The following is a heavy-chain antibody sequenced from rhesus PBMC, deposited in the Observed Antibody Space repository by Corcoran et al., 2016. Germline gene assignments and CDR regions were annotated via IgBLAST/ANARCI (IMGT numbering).Heavy chain of an antibody. CDR2: TNGNSGST. CDR1: GGSFGRYW. J-gene: IGHJ2*01. Sequence: QVQLQEAGTGLVKPSADLSLACAVSGGSFGRYWWSWIRPPPGTGLEWIGQTNGNSGSTNHHPSRKSRVTNSTDASKNQFSLKLSSVTAADTAVYYCASNYGNYWYFDLWGPGTPITISS. D-gene: IGHD4-35*01. V-gene: IGHV4-80*01. CDR3: ASNYGNYWYFDL.